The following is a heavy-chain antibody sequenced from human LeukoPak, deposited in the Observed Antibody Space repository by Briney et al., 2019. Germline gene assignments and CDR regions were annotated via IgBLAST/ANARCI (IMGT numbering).Heavy chain of an antibody. J-gene: IGHJ4*02. CDR3: ASQGASGPLDY. Sequence: GESLKISCKGSGYSFTRYWIAWVRQIPGKGLEWMGIIYPGDSDTKYSPSFQGHVIFSADKSISPAFLAWSSLKGSDTAMFYCASQGASGPLDYWGQGTVVTVSS. CDR1: GYSFTRYW. V-gene: IGHV5-51*01. CDR2: IYPGDSDT.